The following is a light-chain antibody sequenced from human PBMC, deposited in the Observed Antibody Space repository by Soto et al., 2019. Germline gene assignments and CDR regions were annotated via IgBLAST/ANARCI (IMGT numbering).Light chain of an antibody. Sequence: DIVMTQSPDSLAVSLGGRATINCKSSQSVFYSSNNKNYLAWYQQKPGQPPKLLIYWASTRESGVPDRFSGSGSGTDFTLIISSLQAEDVAVYYCQQYYSTPLTFGGGTKVEIK. CDR2: WAS. CDR3: QQYYSTPLT. V-gene: IGKV4-1*01. J-gene: IGKJ4*01. CDR1: QSVFYSSNNKNY.